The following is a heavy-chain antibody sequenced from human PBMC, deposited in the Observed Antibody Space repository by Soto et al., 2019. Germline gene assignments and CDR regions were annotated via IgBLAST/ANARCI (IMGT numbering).Heavy chain of an antibody. V-gene: IGHV4-61*01. CDR2: GSYSGTT. J-gene: IGHJ4*02. Sequence: PSETLSLTCTVSGVSFSSGSFYWAWIRQPPGKGLEWIGFGSYSGTTNYKPSLKSRVNISVDTSRSQISLKVSSLTAADTAVYYCARGATVTQYDYWGQGTLVTVSS. CDR1: GVSFSSGSFY. D-gene: IGHD4-17*01. CDR3: ARGATVTQYDY.